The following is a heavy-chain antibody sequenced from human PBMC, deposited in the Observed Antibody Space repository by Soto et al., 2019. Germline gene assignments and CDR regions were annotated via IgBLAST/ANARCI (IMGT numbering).Heavy chain of an antibody. CDR1: GYTYISYS. V-gene: IGHV1-3*01. D-gene: IGHD1-26*01. Sequence: ASVKVSCKASGYTYISYSMHWVRQAPGQRLEWMGWINVGNGNTKYSQNFQGRVTFTRDTSAGTVYMQLSSLTSEDTAVYYCARDDSGFSGSHYIDYFNYWGQGALVTVSS. CDR3: ARDDSGFSGSHYIDYFNY. J-gene: IGHJ4*02. CDR2: INVGNGNT.